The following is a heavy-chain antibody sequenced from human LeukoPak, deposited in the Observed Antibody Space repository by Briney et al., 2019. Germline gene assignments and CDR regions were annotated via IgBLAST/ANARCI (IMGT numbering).Heavy chain of an antibody. V-gene: IGHV3-21*01. CDR3: ASPSALYCSSTSCYKANDAFDI. D-gene: IGHD2-2*02. J-gene: IGHJ3*02. CDR2: IRSSSSYI. CDR1: GFTFSSYS. Sequence: GGSLRLSCAASGFTFSSYSMNWVRQAPGKGLEWVSSIRSSSSYIYYADSVKGRFAISRDNAKNSLYLQMNSLRAEDTAVYYCASPSALYCSSTSCYKANDAFDIWGQGTMVTVSS.